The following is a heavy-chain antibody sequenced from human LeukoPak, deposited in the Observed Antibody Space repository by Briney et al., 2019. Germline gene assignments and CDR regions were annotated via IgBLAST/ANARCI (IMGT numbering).Heavy chain of an antibody. Sequence: PGGSLKLSLAASGFTVNSNYISWVRQAPGKGLEWVSVISIGGSTLYADSVKGRFTISRDNSKNTVYLQMNSLRAGDTAVYYCARDPEYSSSWTSFEYWGLGTLVTVSS. CDR3: ARDPEYSSSWTSFEY. V-gene: IGHV3-53*01. CDR2: ISIGGST. CDR1: GFTVNSNY. J-gene: IGHJ4*02. D-gene: IGHD6-13*01.